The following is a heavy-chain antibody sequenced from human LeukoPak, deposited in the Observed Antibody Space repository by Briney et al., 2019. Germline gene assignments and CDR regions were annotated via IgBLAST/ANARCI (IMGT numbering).Heavy chain of an antibody. CDR2: IYYSGST. V-gene: IGHV4-31*03. J-gene: IGHJ4*02. CDR1: GGSIGNAAYY. D-gene: IGHD5-24*01. Sequence: SETLSLTCTVSGGSIGNAAYYWSWIRQHPGKGLEWIGYIYYSGSTYYNPSLKSRVTISVDTSKNQFSLELSSVTAADTAVYYCARVEAATTNPRFDYWGQGTLVTVSS. CDR3: ARVEAATTNPRFDY.